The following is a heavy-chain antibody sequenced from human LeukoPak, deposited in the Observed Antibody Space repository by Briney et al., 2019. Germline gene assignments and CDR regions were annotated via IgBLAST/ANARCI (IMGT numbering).Heavy chain of an antibody. J-gene: IGHJ3*02. D-gene: IGHD3-22*01. CDR1: GYTSTSYG. CDR3: ARGGLGNYDSSGYYWDHDAFDI. CDR2: INPNSGGT. V-gene: IGHV1-2*04. Sequence: ASVKVSCKASGYTSTSYGISWVRQAPGQGLEWMGWINPNSGGTNYAQKFQGWVTMTRDTSISTAYMELSRLRSDDTAVYYCARGGLGNYDSSGYYWDHDAFDIWGQGTMVTVSS.